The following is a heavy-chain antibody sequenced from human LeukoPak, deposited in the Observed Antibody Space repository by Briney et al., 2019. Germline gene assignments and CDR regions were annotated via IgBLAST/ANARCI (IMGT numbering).Heavy chain of an antibody. V-gene: IGHV3-30*04. J-gene: IGHJ6*01. Sequence: GGSLRLSCEGSGFIFSSCAIHWVRQAPGKGPEWVAVISYDGTTKLYADSVKGRFTISRDNSRNTLYLQMNSLTSEDTAVYYCAREGTGDRGRDLQGDYYGMDVWGQGTTVIVSS. CDR3: AREGTGDRGRDLQGDYYGMDV. D-gene: IGHD5-12*01. CDR2: ISYDGTTK. CDR1: GFIFSSCA.